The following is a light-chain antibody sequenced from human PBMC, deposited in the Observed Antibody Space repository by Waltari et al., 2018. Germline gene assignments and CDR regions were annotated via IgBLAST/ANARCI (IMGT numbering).Light chain of an antibody. J-gene: IGKJ4*01. Sequence: DIQMTQSPSSVSASVGDRVTITCRASQGISSWLVWYQHKPGKAPRVLISAASNLHSEVPSMFSGSGSGTHFTLTISSLQPEDFGTYYCQQAKSFPLTFGGGTRVEMK. CDR2: AAS. V-gene: IGKV1D-12*01. CDR1: QGISSW. CDR3: QQAKSFPLT.